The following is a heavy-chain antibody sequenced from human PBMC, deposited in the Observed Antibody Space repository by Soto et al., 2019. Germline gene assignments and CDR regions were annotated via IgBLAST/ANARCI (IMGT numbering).Heavy chain of an antibody. V-gene: IGHV1-46*02. Sequence: ASVKVSCKASGYTLNTYYMHWLRQAPGPGPEWMGIINPRGGGTTYAQNFQDRVTMTSDTSSSTVYMELSSLRSEDTAVYYCARGGGFSPYYYNFDYWGQGTLVTVSS. CDR2: INPRGGGT. D-gene: IGHD5-12*01. CDR1: GYTLNTYY. CDR3: ARGGGFSPYYYNFDY. J-gene: IGHJ4*01.